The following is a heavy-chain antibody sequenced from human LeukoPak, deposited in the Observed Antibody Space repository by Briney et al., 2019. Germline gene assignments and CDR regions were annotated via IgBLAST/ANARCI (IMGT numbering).Heavy chain of an antibody. D-gene: IGHD2-8*01. CDR1: GYTFTSYD. CDR3: ARASQDCTNGVCQYYYYMDV. CDR2: MNPNSGNT. Sequence: GASVKVSCKASGYTFTSYDINWVRQATGQGLEWMGWMNPNSGNTGYAQKFQGRVTMTRNTSISTAYMELSSLRSEDTAVYYCARASQDCTNGVCQYYYYMDVWGKGTTVTVSS. V-gene: IGHV1-8*01. J-gene: IGHJ6*03.